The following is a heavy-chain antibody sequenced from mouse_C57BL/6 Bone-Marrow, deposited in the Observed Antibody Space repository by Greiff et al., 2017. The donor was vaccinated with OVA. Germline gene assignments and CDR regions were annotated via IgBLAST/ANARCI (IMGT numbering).Heavy chain of an antibody. CDR3: ARWWGAWFAY. CDR1: GYSITSGYY. Sequence: EVKLQESGPGLVQPSQSLSLTCSVTGYSITSGYYWNWIRQFPGNKLEWMGYISYDGSNNYNPSLKNRISITRDTSKNQFFLKLNSVTTEDTATYYCARWWGAWFAYWGQGTLVTVSA. CDR2: ISYDGSN. D-gene: IGHD1-1*02. J-gene: IGHJ3*01. V-gene: IGHV3-6*01.